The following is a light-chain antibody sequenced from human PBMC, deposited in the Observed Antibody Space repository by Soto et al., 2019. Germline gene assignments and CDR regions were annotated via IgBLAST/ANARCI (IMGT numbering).Light chain of an antibody. J-gene: IGLJ1*01. CDR1: SSNIGSNT. CDR2: SNS. CDR3: AAWDDSLNGHV. Sequence: QTVVTQPPSASGTPGQRVTISCSGSSSNIGSNTVDWYQQLPGTAPKLLMYSNSQRPSGVPDRFSGSKSGTSASLAISGLQSEDEADYYCAAWDDSLNGHVFGTGTKLTVL. V-gene: IGLV1-44*01.